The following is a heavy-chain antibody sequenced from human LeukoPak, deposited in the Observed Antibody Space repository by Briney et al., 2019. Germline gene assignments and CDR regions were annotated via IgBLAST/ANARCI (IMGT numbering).Heavy chain of an antibody. CDR2: LKQDGSEK. J-gene: IGHJ4*02. Sequence: GGSLRLSCAASGFTFSTYWMSWVRQAPGKGLEWVASLKQDGSEKSYVDSLKGRFTISRDNAKNSLYLEMNSLRAEDTAVYYCARRASRAFDYWGQGTLVTVSS. V-gene: IGHV3-7*01. D-gene: IGHD5-12*01. CDR3: ARRASRAFDY. CDR1: GFTFSTYW.